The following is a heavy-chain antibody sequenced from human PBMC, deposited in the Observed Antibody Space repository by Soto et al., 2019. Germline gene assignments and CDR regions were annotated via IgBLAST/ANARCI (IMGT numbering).Heavy chain of an antibody. CDR3: AKPYYYDSSGYYYVVSYFDY. D-gene: IGHD3-22*01. J-gene: IGHJ4*02. V-gene: IGHV3-23*01. Sequence: PGGSLRLSCAASGFTFSSYAMSWVRQAPGKGLEWVSAISGSGGSTYYADSVKGRFTISRDNSKNTLYLQMNSLRAEDTAVYYCAKPYYYDSSGYYYVVSYFDYWGQGTLVTVSS. CDR1: GFTFSSYA. CDR2: ISGSGGST.